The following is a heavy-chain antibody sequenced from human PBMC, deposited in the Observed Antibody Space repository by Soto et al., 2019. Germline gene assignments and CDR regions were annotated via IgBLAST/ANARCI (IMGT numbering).Heavy chain of an antibody. CDR1: GGSISNLDYY. CDR2: IYYSGST. J-gene: IGHJ6*02. Sequence: SETLSLTCTVSGGSISNLDYYWSCIRQPPGKGLEWTGYIYYSGSTYYNPSLKSRVTISVDTSKNQFSLKLSSVTAADTAVCYCARAGDYYYYGMDVWGQGTTVTVSS. CDR3: ARAGDYYYYGMDV. V-gene: IGHV4-30-4*01.